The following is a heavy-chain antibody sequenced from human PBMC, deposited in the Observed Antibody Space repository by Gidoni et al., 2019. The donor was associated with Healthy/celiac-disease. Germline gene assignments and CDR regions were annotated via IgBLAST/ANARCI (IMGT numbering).Heavy chain of an antibody. D-gene: IGHD2-15*01. CDR3: ARVGVRDIVVVVDLDY. V-gene: IGHV1-18*01. CDR2: ISAYNGNT. J-gene: IGHJ4*02. Sequence: QVQLVQSGAEVTKPGASVKVSCKASGYTFTSYGISWVRQAPGPGLEWMGWISAYNGNTNYAQKLQGRVTMTTDTSTSTAYMELRSLRSDDTAVYYCARVGVRDIVVVVDLDYWGQGTLVTVSS. CDR1: GYTFTSYG.